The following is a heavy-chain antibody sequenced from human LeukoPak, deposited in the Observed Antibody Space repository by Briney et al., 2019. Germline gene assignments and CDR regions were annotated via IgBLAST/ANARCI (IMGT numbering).Heavy chain of an antibody. CDR3: ARENSGSYYFDY. D-gene: IGHD1-26*01. CDR2: ISSNGGST. J-gene: IGHJ4*01. Sequence: GGSLRLSCAASGFTFSSYAMHWVRQAPGKGLEYVSAISSNGGSTYYANSVKGRFTISRDNSKNTLYLQMGSLRAEDMAVYYCARENSGSYYFDYWGQRTLVTVSS. V-gene: IGHV3-64*01. CDR1: GFTFSSYA.